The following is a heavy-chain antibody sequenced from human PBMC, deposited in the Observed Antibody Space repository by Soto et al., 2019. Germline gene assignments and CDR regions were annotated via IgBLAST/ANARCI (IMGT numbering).Heavy chain of an antibody. J-gene: IGHJ4*02. D-gene: IGHD3-22*01. V-gene: IGHV1-18*01. Sequence: ASVKVSGKASGYTFTSYGISWVRQAPGQGLEWMGWISAYNGNRNYAQKLQGRVTMTTDTSTSTAYMELRSLRSDDTAVYYCERDFSSGYYDNYFDYWGQGTLVTVSS. CDR1: GYTFTSYG. CDR2: ISAYNGNR. CDR3: ERDFSSGYYDNYFDY.